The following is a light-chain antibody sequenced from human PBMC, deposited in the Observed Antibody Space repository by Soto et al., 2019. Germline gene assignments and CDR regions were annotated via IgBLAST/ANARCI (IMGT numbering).Light chain of an antibody. V-gene: IGKV3-15*01. CDR3: HPYNTCLRN. Sequence: EIVMTQSPATLSVSPGERATLSCRASQSVSSNLAWYQQKPGQAPRLLIYGTSTRATGFPARFSGSGSGTDFTLTITTLYPEDFGFCYWHPYNTCLRNLGQGPRV. CDR1: QSVSSN. CDR2: GTS. J-gene: IGKJ1*01.